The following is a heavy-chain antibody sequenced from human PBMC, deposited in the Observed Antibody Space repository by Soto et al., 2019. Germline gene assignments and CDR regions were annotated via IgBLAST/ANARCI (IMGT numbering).Heavy chain of an antibody. D-gene: IGHD2-2*01. CDR2: IWYDGNNK. V-gene: IGHV3-33*01. CDR3: VRGTETSASCPDY. J-gene: IGHJ4*02. Sequence: PGGSLRLSCAASGFTFSTSGMHWVRQAPGKGLEWVALIWYDGNNKYHADSVKGRFTISRDNSNNTLYLQMNSLRDEDTAVYYCVRGTETSASCPDYWGQGTLVTVSS. CDR1: GFTFSTSG.